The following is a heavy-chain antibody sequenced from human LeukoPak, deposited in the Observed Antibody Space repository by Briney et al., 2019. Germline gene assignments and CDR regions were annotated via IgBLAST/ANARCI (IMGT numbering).Heavy chain of an antibody. Sequence: GGSLRLSCAASGFTFSSYAMSWVRQAPGKGLEWVSAISGSGGSTYYADSVKGRFTISRDNSKDTLYLQMNSLRAEDTAVYYCAKFIEYSSSSDYWGQGTLVTVSS. CDR3: AKFIEYSSSSDY. V-gene: IGHV3-23*01. CDR2: ISGSGGST. CDR1: GFTFSSYA. J-gene: IGHJ4*02. D-gene: IGHD6-6*01.